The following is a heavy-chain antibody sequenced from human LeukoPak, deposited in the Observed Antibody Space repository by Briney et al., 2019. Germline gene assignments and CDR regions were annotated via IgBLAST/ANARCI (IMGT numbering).Heavy chain of an antibody. Sequence: GGSLRLPCAASGFSFSSYAMTWARQAPVKGLEWVSAISGDGTRTNYADSVKGRFTISRDNSKNTLYLEMSSLRVEDTAIYYCAKWPEGAMDYFDYWGQGTLVTVSS. D-gene: IGHD3-16*01. CDR1: GFSFSSYA. CDR3: AKWPEGAMDYFDY. V-gene: IGHV3-23*01. CDR2: ISGDGTRT. J-gene: IGHJ4*02.